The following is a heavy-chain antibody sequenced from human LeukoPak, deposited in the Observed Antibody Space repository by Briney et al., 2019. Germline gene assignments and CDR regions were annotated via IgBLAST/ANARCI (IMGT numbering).Heavy chain of an antibody. D-gene: IGHD2-21*01. CDR3: ARGDGAIPDARGFDP. V-gene: IGHV4-59*01. J-gene: IGHJ5*02. Sequence: TETLSLTCTVSDGSISSYYWSWIRQPPGKGLEWIGYIYYSGSTNYNPSLKSRVTISVDTSKNQFSLKLSSVTAADTAVYYCARGDGAIPDARGFDPWGQGTLVTVSS. CDR2: IYYSGST. CDR1: DGSISSYY.